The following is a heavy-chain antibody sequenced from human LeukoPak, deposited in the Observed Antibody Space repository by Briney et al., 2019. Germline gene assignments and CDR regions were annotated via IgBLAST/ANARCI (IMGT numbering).Heavy chain of an antibody. CDR2: ISYDGSNK. CDR1: GFTLSSYG. D-gene: IGHD3-10*01. Sequence: GRSLRLSCAASGFTLSSYGMHWVRQAPGKGLEWVAVISYDGSNKYYADSVKGRFTISRDNSKNTLYLQMNSLRAEDTAVYYCAKDASGVYFDYWGQGTLVTVSS. CDR3: AKDASGVYFDY. J-gene: IGHJ4*02. V-gene: IGHV3-30*18.